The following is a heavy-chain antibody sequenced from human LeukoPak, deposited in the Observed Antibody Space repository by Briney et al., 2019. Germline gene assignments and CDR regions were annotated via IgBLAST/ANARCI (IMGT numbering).Heavy chain of an antibody. CDR1: GGSMSNYW. CDR3: ARRLCSSLTCNIGPSGNWLDP. Sequence: SETLSLTCTVSGGSMSNYWWNWIRQPPWKGLEWIGYIYYDGSTYYNPALNSRVTISIDTSKNQFSLKLNSVTAADTAVYYCARRLCSSLTCNIGPSGNWLDPWGQGTLVTVSS. J-gene: IGHJ5*02. CDR2: IYYDGST. D-gene: IGHD2-2*02. V-gene: IGHV4-59*08.